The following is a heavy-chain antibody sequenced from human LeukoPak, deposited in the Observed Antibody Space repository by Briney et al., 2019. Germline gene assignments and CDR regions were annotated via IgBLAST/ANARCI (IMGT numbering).Heavy chain of an antibody. Sequence: SETLSLTCTVSGGSIRSYFWSWIRQPPGKGLEWIGSIYYSGSTYYNPSLKSRVTISVDTSKNQFSLKLSSVTAADTAVYYCASDYGGNGGFDYWGQGTLVTVSS. D-gene: IGHD4-23*01. CDR3: ASDYGGNGGFDY. V-gene: IGHV4-59*05. J-gene: IGHJ4*02. CDR2: IYYSGST. CDR1: GGSIRSYF.